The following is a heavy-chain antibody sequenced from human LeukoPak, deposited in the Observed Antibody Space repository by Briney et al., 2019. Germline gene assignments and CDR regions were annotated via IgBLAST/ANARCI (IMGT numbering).Heavy chain of an antibody. CDR2: INHSGST. CDR3: ARSQRYSSSWYLNHAEYFQH. Sequence: PSETLSLTCAVYGGSFSGYYWSWIRQPPGKGLEWIEEINHSGSTNYNPSLKSRVTISVDTSKNQFSLKLSSVTAADTAVYYCARSQRYSSSWYLNHAEYFQHWGQGTLVTVSS. J-gene: IGHJ1*01. CDR1: GGSFSGYY. V-gene: IGHV4-34*01. D-gene: IGHD6-13*01.